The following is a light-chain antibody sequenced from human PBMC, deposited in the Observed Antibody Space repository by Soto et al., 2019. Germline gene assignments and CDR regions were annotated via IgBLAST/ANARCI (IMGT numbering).Light chain of an antibody. J-gene: IGKJ4*01. V-gene: IGKV3-20*01. CDR2: GAS. CDR1: QSVSSSY. CDR3: QQYGSSPGLT. Sequence: EIGLTQSPGTLSLSAGERATLSGMASQSVSSSYLAWYQQKPGQAPRLLIYGASSRATGIPDRFSGSGSGTDFTLTISRLEPEDFAVYYCQQYGSSPGLTFGGGTKVDIK.